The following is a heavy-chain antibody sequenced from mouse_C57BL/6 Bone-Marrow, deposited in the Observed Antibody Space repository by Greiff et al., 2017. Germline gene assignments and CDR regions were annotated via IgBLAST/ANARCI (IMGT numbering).Heavy chain of an antibody. J-gene: IGHJ1*03. CDR3: ARKIYYYGYFDV. CDR1: GYAFSSSW. D-gene: IGHD1-1*01. V-gene: IGHV1-82*01. Sequence: QVQLQQSGPELVKPGASVKISCKASGYAFSSSWMNWVKQRPGKGLEWIGRIYPGDGDTNYNGKFKGKATLTADKSSSTAYMQLSRLTSEDSAVYFCARKIYYYGYFDVWGTGTTVTVSS. CDR2: IYPGDGDT.